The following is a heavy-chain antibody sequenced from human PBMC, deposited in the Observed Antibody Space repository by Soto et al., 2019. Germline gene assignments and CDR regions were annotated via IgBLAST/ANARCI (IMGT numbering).Heavy chain of an antibody. CDR2: ISSSSSYI. CDR1: GFTFSSYS. CDR3: ARDWGSGWHYGMDV. Sequence: GGSLRLSCAASGFTFSSYSMNWVRQAPGKGLEWVSSISSSSSYIYYADSVKGRFTISRDNAKNSLYLQMNSLRAEDTAVYYCARDWGSGWHYGMDVWGQGTKVTVSS. J-gene: IGHJ6*02. D-gene: IGHD6-19*01. V-gene: IGHV3-21*01.